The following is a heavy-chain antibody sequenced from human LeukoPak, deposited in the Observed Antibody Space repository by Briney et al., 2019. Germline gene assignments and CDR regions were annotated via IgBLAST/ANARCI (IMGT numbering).Heavy chain of an antibody. CDR1: GGPIRSYY. J-gene: IGHJ2*01. V-gene: IGHV4-59*01. Sequence: LETLSLTCTVSGGPIRSYYWSWIRQPPGKGLEWIGYIYYSGITNYNPSLKSRVTISVDTSKNQFSLKLSSVTAADTAVYYCATYSSGSYYWSFDLWGRGTLVTVSS. CDR2: IYYSGIT. CDR3: ATYSSGSYYWSFDL. D-gene: IGHD3-22*01.